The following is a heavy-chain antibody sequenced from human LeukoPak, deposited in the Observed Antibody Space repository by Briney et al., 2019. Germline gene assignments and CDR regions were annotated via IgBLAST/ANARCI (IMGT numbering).Heavy chain of an antibody. Sequence: GGSLRLSCAASGFTFSSYGMHWVRQAPGKGLEWVAVISYDGSNKYYADSVKGRFTISRDNSKNTLYLQMNSLRAEDTAVYYCAKDSGYYGSGSYEDYWGQGTLVTVSS. V-gene: IGHV3-30*18. D-gene: IGHD3-10*01. J-gene: IGHJ4*02. CDR2: ISYDGSNK. CDR3: AKDSGYYGSGSYEDY. CDR1: GFTFSSYG.